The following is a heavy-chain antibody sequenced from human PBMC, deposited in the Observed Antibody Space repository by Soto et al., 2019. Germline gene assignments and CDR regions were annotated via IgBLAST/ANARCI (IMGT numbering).Heavy chain of an antibody. D-gene: IGHD6-19*01. Sequence: SVKVSCKASGGTFSSYAISWVRQAPGQGLEWMGGIIPIFGTANYAQKFQGRVTITADESTSTAYMELSSLRSEDTAVYYCARPGIAVAGKGGAGAFDIWGQGTMVTVSS. CDR1: GGTFSSYA. CDR3: ARPGIAVAGKGGAGAFDI. CDR2: IIPIFGTA. V-gene: IGHV1-69*13. J-gene: IGHJ3*02.